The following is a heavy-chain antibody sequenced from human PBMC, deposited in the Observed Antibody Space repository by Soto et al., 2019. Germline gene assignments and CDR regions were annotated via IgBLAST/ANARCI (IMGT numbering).Heavy chain of an antibody. V-gene: IGHV1-18*04. Sequence: GASVKVSCKASGYTFTSYGISWVRQAPGQGLEWMGWISAYNGNTNYAQRLQGRVTMTTDTSTSTAYMELRSLRSDDTAVYYCARGLDLYGSGSPDLNGHWGQGTLVTVSS. D-gene: IGHD3-10*01. CDR1: GYTFTSYG. CDR2: ISAYNGNT. J-gene: IGHJ4*02. CDR3: ARGLDLYGSGSPDLNGH.